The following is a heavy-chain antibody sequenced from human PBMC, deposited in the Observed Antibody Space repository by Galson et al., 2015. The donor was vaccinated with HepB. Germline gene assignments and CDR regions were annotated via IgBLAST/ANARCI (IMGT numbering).Heavy chain of an antibody. CDR1: GVTFSTYS. Sequence: SLRLSCAASGVTFSTYSINWVRQAPGKGLQWVSYISSSGRTIYHAASVKGRFTISRDNAENSLYLQMNSLRADDTAVYYCARTHTGGGLDVWGQGTTVTVSS. CDR3: ARTHTGGGLDV. CDR2: ISSSGRTI. D-gene: IGHD2-8*02. V-gene: IGHV3-48*01. J-gene: IGHJ6*02.